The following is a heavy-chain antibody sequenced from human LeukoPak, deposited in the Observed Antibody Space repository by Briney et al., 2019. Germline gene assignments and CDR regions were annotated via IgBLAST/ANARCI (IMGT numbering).Heavy chain of an antibody. CDR2: IYHSGST. V-gene: IGHV4-38-2*02. J-gene: IGHJ6*03. D-gene: IGHD6-13*01. CDR3: ARDGSSWYRNYYYYYYMDV. Sequence: PSETLSLTCTVSGYSISSGYYWGWIRQPPGKGLEWIGGIYHSGSTYYNPSLKSRVTISVDTSKNQFSLKLSSVTAADTAVYYCARDGSSWYRNYYYYYYMDVWGKGTTVTVSS. CDR1: GYSISSGYY.